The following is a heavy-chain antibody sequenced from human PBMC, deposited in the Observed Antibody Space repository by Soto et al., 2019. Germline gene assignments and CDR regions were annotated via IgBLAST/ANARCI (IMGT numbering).Heavy chain of an antibody. J-gene: IGHJ5*02. CDR1: GYTFSNYG. Sequence: QVQLVQSGGEVKRPGASVKVSCKTSGYTFSNYGITWVRQAPGQPLEWLGWISLYSDGTNYAQKFQGRVSMTTDTSPTTAYMELRSLRSDDTAVYYCASVVPGAEAWFGPWGQGTLVTVSS. CDR3: ASVVPGAEAWFGP. V-gene: IGHV1-18*01. CDR2: ISLYSDGT. D-gene: IGHD2-2*01.